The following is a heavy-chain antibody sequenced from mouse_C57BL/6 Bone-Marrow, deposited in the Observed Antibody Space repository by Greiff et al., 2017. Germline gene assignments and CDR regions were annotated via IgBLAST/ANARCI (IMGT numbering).Heavy chain of an antibody. J-gene: IGHJ2*01. Sequence: EVHLVESGGGLVKPGGSLKLSCAASGFTFSDYGMHWVRQAPEKGLEWVAYISSGSSTIYYADTVKGRFTISRDNAKNTLFLQMTSLRSEDTAMYYCARESENYFDYWGQGTTLTVSS. V-gene: IGHV5-17*01. CDR2: ISSGSSTI. CDR1: GFTFSDYG. CDR3: ARESENYFDY.